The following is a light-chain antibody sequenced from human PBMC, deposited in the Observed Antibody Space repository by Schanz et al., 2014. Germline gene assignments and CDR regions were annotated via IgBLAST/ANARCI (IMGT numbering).Light chain of an antibody. CDR1: SSDVGGYNY. Sequence: QSALTQPASVSGSPGQSITLSCTGTSSDVGGYNYVSWYQHHPGKAPKLMIYDVNNRPSGVSNRFSGSKSGNAASLTISGLHPEAEADYDYSSYTISTTDPLVFATGTKLTVL. J-gene: IGLJ1*01. V-gene: IGLV2-14*03. CDR3: SSYTISTTDPLV. CDR2: DVN.